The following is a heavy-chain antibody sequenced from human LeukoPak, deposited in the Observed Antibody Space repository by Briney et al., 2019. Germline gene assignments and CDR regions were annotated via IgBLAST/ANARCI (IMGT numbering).Heavy chain of an antibody. CDR3: AKDLHYYESMDV. CDR2: IGSDYKT. D-gene: IGHD3-22*01. V-gene: IGHV3-23*01. J-gene: IGHJ6*02. CDR1: GFTVINYA. Sequence: WGSLRLTCAASGFTVINYAMTWVRQAPGKGLEWVSSIGSDYKTHYSESVKGRFAISRDNSKSTLFLQMNSLRAEDTALYYCAKDLHYYESMDVWGQGTAVTVSS.